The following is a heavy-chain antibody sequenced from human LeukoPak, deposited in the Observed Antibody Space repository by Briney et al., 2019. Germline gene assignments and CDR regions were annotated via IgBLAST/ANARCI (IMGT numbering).Heavy chain of an antibody. J-gene: IGHJ6*02. CDR2: IYYSGST. Sequence: SETLSLTCTVSGGSISSSSYYWGWIRQPPGKGLEWVGSIYYSGSTHYNPSPKSRVTISVDTSKNQFSLKLSSVTAADTAVYYCASHHYNMDVWGQGTTVTVSS. CDR1: GGSISSSSYY. V-gene: IGHV4-39*01. CDR3: ASHHYNMDV. D-gene: IGHD1-1*01.